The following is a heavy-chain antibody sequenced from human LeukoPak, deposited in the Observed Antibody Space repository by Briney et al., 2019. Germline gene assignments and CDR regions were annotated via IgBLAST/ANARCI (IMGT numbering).Heavy chain of an antibody. CDR2: IYPGDSDT. CDR1: GYSFTSYW. J-gene: IGHJ5*02. V-gene: IGHV5-51*01. D-gene: IGHD3-16*02. CDR3: ARLCDYVWGSYRGNWFDP. Sequence: GESLKISCKGSGYSFTSYWIGWVRQMPGKGLEWMGIIYPGDSDTRYSPSFQGQVIISADKSISTAYLQWSSLKASDTAMYYCARLCDYVWGSYRGNWFDPWGQGTLVTVSS.